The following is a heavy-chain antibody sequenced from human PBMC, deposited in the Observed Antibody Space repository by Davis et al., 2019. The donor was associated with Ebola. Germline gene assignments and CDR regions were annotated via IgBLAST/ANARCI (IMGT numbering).Heavy chain of an antibody. D-gene: IGHD6-19*01. CDR2: MNTDGGSA. CDR3: ARVKVAGNSGWKMLGALDS. V-gene: IGHV3-74*01. J-gene: IGHJ5*01. CDR1: GGSLATSLYF. Sequence: PSETLSLTCTVSGGSLATSLYFWTWLRQSPGKGLEWVLRMNTDGGSANFADSVKGRVSISRDNSKNTLYLEINSLRPEDTAVYYCARVKVAGNSGWKMLGALDSWGQGTLVIVSS.